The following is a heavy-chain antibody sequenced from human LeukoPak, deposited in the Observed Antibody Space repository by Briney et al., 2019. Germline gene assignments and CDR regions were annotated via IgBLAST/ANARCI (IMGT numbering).Heavy chain of an antibody. CDR1: GFTFSSYE. CDR3: ARDRTRVPAAIPPDAFDI. CDR2: ISSSDSTI. J-gene: IGHJ3*02. D-gene: IGHD2-2*01. V-gene: IGHV3-48*03. Sequence: GGSLRLSCAASGFTFSSYEMNWVRQAPGKGLEWVSYISSSDSTIYYADSVKGRFTISRDNAKNSLYLQMNSLRAEDTAVYYCARDRTRVPAAIPPDAFDIWGQGTMVTVSS.